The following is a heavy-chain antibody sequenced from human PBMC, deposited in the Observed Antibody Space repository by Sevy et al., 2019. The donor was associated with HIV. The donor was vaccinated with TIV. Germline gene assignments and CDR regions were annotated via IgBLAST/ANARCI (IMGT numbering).Heavy chain of an antibody. V-gene: IGHV3-48*03. CDR1: GFSFSSYE. CDR2: ISSSGTTI. CDR3: ARDLPGDSRMDV. J-gene: IGHJ6*02. Sequence: GGSLRLSCAASGFSFSSYEMNWVHQVPGKGLEWFSYISSSGTTIYYADSVKGRFTVSRDNAKNSLYLQMNSLRGEDTSVYYCARDLPGDSRMDVWGQGTTVTVSS. D-gene: IGHD3-22*01.